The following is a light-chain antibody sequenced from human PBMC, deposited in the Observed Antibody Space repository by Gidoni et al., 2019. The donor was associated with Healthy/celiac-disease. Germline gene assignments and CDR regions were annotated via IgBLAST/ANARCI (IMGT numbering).Light chain of an antibody. CDR3: QAWDSSTAVV. CDR1: KLGDKY. J-gene: IGLJ2*01. CDR2: QDS. Sequence: YELSQPPSVSVSPGQTASITRSGDKLGDKYACWYQQKPGQSPVLVIYQDSKRPSGIPERFSGSNSGNTATMTISGTEAMDEADYYCQAWDSSTAVVFGGGTKLPVL. V-gene: IGLV3-1*01.